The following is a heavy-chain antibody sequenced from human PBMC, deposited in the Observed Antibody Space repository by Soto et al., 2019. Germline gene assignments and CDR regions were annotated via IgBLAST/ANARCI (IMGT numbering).Heavy chain of an antibody. D-gene: IGHD3-10*01. CDR3: ACADYYGSGPRYSGMDV. CDR1: GGTFSSYA. J-gene: IGHJ6*04. Sequence: SVKVSCKASGGTFSSYAISWVRQAPGQGLEWMGGIIPIFGTANYAQKFQGRVTITADRSTSTAYMELSSLRSEDTAVYYCACADYYGSGPRYSGMDVWGKGTTVTVSS. CDR2: IIPIFGTA. V-gene: IGHV1-69*06.